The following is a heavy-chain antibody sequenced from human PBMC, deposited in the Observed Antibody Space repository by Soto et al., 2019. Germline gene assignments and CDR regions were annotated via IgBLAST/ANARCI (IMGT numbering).Heavy chain of an antibody. CDR3: ARDQGDTIFGVVIPGGDYYYGMDV. CDR2: IIPIFGTA. CDR1: GGTFSSYA. J-gene: IGHJ6*02. V-gene: IGHV1-69*06. Sequence: QVQLVQSGAEVKKPGSSVKVSCKASGGTFSSYAISWVRQAPGQGLEWMGGIIPIFGTANYAQKFQGRVTTTADKSTSTAYMELSSLRSEDTAVYYCARDQGDTIFGVVIPGGDYYYGMDVWGQGTTVTVSS. D-gene: IGHD3-3*01.